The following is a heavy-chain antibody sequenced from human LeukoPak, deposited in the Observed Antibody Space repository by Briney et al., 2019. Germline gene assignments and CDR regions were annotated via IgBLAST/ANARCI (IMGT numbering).Heavy chain of an antibody. J-gene: IGHJ5*02. D-gene: IGHD3-10*01. V-gene: IGHV4-59*01. CDR3: ARHVGFITMVRGVINNNWFDP. Sequence: PSETLSLTCTVSGGSISNYYWSWIRQPPGKELEWIGYIYYSGSTNYNPSLKSRVSMSVDTSKNQFSLKLSSVTAADTAVYYCARHVGFITMVRGVINNNWFDPWGQGTLVTVSS. CDR2: IYYSGST. CDR1: GGSISNYY.